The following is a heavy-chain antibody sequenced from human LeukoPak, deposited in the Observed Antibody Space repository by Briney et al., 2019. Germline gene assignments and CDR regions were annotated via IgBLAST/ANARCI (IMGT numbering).Heavy chain of an antibody. Sequence: GGSLRLSCAASGFTFGSYWMHWVRQAPGKGLVWVSRINSDGSSTSYADSVKGRFTISRDNAKNTLYLQMNSLRAEDTAVYYCARAYYYDSSGYSPFDYWGQGTLVTVSS. D-gene: IGHD3-22*01. J-gene: IGHJ4*02. CDR1: GFTFGSYW. V-gene: IGHV3-74*01. CDR3: ARAYYYDSSGYSPFDY. CDR2: INSDGSST.